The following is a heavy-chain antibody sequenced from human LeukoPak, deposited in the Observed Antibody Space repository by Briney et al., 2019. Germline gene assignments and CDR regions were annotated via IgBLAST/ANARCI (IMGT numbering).Heavy chain of an antibody. CDR1: GFIFSSYW. Sequence: GVSLRLSCAASGFIFSSYWMSWVRQAPGKGLEWVANIKQDGSVKYYVDSVKGRFTISRDNAKNSLYLQMNSLRAEDTAVYYCASHAGYYYYMDVWGKGTTVTVSS. J-gene: IGHJ6*03. CDR2: IKQDGSVK. V-gene: IGHV3-7*01. CDR3: ASHAGYYYYMDV.